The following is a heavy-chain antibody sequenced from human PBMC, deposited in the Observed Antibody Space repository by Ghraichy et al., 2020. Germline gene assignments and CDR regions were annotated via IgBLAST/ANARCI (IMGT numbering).Heavy chain of an antibody. D-gene: IGHD3-10*01. CDR2: VSYNGSNKYGTNK. CDR1: GFTFSTYA. J-gene: IGHJ6*02. V-gene: IGHV3-30-3*01. CDR3: ARDITMVRGVIISKGYYYGMDV. Sequence: LSLTCAASGFTFSTYAMHWVRQAPGKGLEWVAVVSYNGSNKYGTNKYYANSVKGRFTISRDNSKNTLYLQMNSLRAEDTAVYYCARDITMVRGVIISKGYYYGMDVWGQGTTVTVSS.